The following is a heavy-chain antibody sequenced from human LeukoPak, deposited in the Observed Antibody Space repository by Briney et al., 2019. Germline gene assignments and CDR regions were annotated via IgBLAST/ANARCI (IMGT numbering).Heavy chain of an antibody. CDR2: IYSGGST. CDR3: ARDLRLTTIFGVVSN. J-gene: IGHJ4*02. V-gene: IGHV3-66*02. D-gene: IGHD3-3*01. CDR1: GFTVSSNY. Sequence: GGSLRLSCAASGFTVSSNYMSWVRQAPGKGLEWVSVIYSGGSTYYADSVKGRFTISRDNSMSTLYLQMNSLRAEDTAVYYCARDLRLTTIFGVVSNWGQGTLVTVSS.